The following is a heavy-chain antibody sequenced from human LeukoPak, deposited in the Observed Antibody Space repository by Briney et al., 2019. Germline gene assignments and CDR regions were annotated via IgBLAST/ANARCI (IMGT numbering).Heavy chain of an antibody. CDR1: GYTFTSYD. CDR3: AGYGYYYDSSGKGHFDY. J-gene: IGHJ4*02. V-gene: IGHV1-8*01. CDR2: MNPNSGNT. Sequence: ASVKVSCKASGYTFTSYDINWVRQATGQGLEWMGWMNPNSGNTGYAQKFQGRVTMTRNTSISTAYMELSSLRSEDTAVYYCAGYGYYYDSSGKGHFDYWGQGTLVTVSS. D-gene: IGHD3-22*01.